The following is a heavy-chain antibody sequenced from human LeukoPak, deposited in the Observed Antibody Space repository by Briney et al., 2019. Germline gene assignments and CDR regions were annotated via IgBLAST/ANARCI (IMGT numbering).Heavy chain of an antibody. CDR1: GGSVSSTNW. CDR2: VHLDGRT. J-gene: IGHJ4*02. Sequence: SETPSLTCGVSGGSVSSTNWWTWIRQPPGKGLEWIGEVHLDGRTNFNPSLKSRLTMSVDLSENHVSLKLTSVTAADTAVYYCAREGGFYRPLDYSGQGTLVTVSS. D-gene: IGHD6-25*01. CDR3: AREGGFYRPLDY. V-gene: IGHV4-4*02.